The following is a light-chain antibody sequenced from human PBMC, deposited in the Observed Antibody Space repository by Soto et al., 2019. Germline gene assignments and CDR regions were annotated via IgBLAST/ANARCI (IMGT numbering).Light chain of an antibody. J-gene: IGKJ4*01. CDR2: KAS. CDR1: QGISSW. V-gene: IGKV1-5*03. CDR3: QQYDSYPLT. Sequence: DIQMTQSPSTLSASVGDRVTITCRASQGISSWLAWYQQKPGKAPNLLIYKASTLESGVPSRFSGSGSGTEFTLTVSSLQPDDFATYYCQQYDSYPLTFGGGTEVEIK.